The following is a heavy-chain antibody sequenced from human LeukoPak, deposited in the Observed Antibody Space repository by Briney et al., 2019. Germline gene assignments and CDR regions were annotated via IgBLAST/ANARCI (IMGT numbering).Heavy chain of an antibody. CDR3: ARGDYGDYVGYGMDV. J-gene: IGHJ6*02. Sequence: PGGSLRLSCAASGFTFSSYGMHWVRQAPGKGLEWVAVIWYDGSNKYYADSVKGRFTISRDNSKNTLYLQMNSPRAEDTAVYYCARGDYGDYVGYGMDVWGQGTTVTVSS. V-gene: IGHV3-33*01. D-gene: IGHD4-17*01. CDR2: IWYDGSNK. CDR1: GFTFSSYG.